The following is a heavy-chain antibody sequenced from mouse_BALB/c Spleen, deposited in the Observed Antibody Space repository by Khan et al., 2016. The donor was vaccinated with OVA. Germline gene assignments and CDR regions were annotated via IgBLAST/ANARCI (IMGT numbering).Heavy chain of an antibody. J-gene: IGHJ3*01. V-gene: IGHV1-7*01. CDR2: INPSTGST. CDR1: GYTFTSYW. Sequence: QVQLQQSGAELAKPGASVKMSCKASGYTFTSYWMHWVKQRPGQGLEWIGYINPSTGSTEYNQKFKDKATLTADKSSSTAYVQLSSLTSEDSAVYYCARHGYVAWFAYWGQGTLVTVSA. D-gene: IGHD1-2*01. CDR3: ARHGYVAWFAY.